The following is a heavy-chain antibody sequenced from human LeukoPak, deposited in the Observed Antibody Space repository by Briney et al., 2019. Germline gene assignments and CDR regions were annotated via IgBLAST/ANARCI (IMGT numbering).Heavy chain of an antibody. CDR2: IIPIFGTA. CDR1: GGTFSSYA. CDR3: AREGYSGSLYYFDY. Sequence: SVKVSCKASGGTFSSYAISWVRQAPGQGLEWMGGIIPIFGTANYAQKFQGRITITTDESTSTAYMELSSLRSEDTAVYYCAREGYSGSLYYFDYWGQGTLVTVSS. J-gene: IGHJ4*02. V-gene: IGHV1-69*05. D-gene: IGHD5-12*01.